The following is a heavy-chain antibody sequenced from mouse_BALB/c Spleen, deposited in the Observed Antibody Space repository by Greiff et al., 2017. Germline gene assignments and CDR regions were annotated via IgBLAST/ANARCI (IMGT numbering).Heavy chain of an antibody. J-gene: IGHJ3*01. CDR3: ARITSSGLAWFAC. CDR1: GFTFSSYG. Sequence: EVHLVESGGGLVQPGGSLKLSCAASGFTFSSYGMSWVRQTPDKRLELVATINSNGGSTYYPDSVKGRFTISRDNAKNTLYLQMSSLKSEDTAMYYCARITSSGLAWFACWGQGTLVTVSA. V-gene: IGHV5-6-3*01. CDR2: INSNGGST. D-gene: IGHD1-1*01.